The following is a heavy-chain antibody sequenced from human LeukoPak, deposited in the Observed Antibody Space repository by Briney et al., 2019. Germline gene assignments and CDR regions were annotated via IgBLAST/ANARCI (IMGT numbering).Heavy chain of an antibody. CDR3: ARNRDWYWFFDL. J-gene: IGHJ2*01. Sequence: TSETLSLTCSVSGGSSRNDIWNWIRQPAGKGLEWIGRIDMKGIANYNPSLKSRVTMSLDTSNNQFSLKLYSVTAADTAVYYCARNRDWYWFFDLWGRGTLVTVSS. D-gene: IGHD1-14*01. CDR1: GGSSRNDI. CDR2: IDMKGIA. V-gene: IGHV4-4*07.